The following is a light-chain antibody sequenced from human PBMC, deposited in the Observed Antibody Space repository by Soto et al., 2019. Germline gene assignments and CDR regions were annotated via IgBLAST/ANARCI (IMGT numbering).Light chain of an antibody. J-gene: IGKJ1*01. V-gene: IGKV3-15*01. CDR3: QQYKNWPRT. CDR1: QSVSSN. Sequence: EVVMTQSPDSLSVSPGERATLSCRASQSVSSNLAWYQQKLDQAPRLLIYGASTRATGISARFSGSGSGTEFTLTISSLQSEDFAIYYCQQYKNWPRTFGQGTRVEIK. CDR2: GAS.